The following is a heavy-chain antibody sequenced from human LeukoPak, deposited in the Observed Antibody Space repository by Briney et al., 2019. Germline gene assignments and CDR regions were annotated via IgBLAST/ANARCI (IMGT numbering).Heavy chain of an antibody. CDR2: IIPILGIA. D-gene: IGHD2-8*01. CDR1: GGTFSGYA. CDR3: ARVRYCTNGVCHPRSHYFDY. J-gene: IGHJ4*02. Sequence: GASVKVSCKASGGTFSGYAISWVRQAPGQGLEWMGRIIPILGIANYAQKFQGRVTITADKSTSTAYMEPSSLRSEDTAVYYCARVRYCTNGVCHPRSHYFDYWGQGTLVTVSS. V-gene: IGHV1-69*04.